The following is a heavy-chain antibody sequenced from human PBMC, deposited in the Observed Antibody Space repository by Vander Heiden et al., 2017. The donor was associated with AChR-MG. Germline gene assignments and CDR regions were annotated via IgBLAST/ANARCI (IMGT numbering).Heavy chain of an antibody. J-gene: IGHJ4*02. CDR1: GFTFSDHA. V-gene: IGHV3-64D*08. D-gene: IGHD6-25*01. CDR2: ISSNGVST. Sequence: EVQLVESGGGLVQPGGSLRLSCSASGFTFSDHAMHWVRLAPGKGLEYVSGISSNGVSTYYADSMKGRFSISRDNSRNTLYLQMNSLRREDTAVYSCVKGRTAAGRFDFWGQGTLVTVSS. CDR3: VKGRTAAGRFDF.